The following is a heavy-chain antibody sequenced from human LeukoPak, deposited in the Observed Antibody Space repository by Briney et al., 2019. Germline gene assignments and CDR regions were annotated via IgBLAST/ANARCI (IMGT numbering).Heavy chain of an antibody. D-gene: IGHD3-16*01. Sequence: PGGSLRLSCAASGFTVTSYGMSWVRQAPTKGLEWVANIKYDGSDKRYVDSVKGRFTVSRDNANNSLYLQMNSLRAEDTAVYYCVRGGGSFDSWGQGTLVTVSS. CDR2: IKYDGSDK. V-gene: IGHV3-7*04. CDR1: GFTVTSYG. CDR3: VRGGGSFDS. J-gene: IGHJ4*02.